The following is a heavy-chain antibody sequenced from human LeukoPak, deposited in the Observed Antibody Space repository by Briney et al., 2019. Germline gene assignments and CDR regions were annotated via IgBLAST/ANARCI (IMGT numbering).Heavy chain of an antibody. Sequence: SETLSLTCTVSGGSISHYYWSWIRQPPGKGLEWIAYINYSGNTDYNPSLKSRVTISVDTSKNHFSLKLNSVTAADTAVYYCARLNVLDSSVLHHFDHWGQGTPVTVSS. CDR1: GGSISHYY. CDR2: INYSGNT. V-gene: IGHV4-59*08. CDR3: ARLNVLDSSVLHHFDH. D-gene: IGHD6-13*01. J-gene: IGHJ4*02.